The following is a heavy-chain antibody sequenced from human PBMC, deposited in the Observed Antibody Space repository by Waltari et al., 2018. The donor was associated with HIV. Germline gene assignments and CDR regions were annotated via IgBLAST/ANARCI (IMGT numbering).Heavy chain of an antibody. CDR1: GGTFSNFA. CDR2: VVPFFAQT. CDR3: ARSLLTPYYFDS. V-gene: IGHV1-69*12. J-gene: IGHJ4*02. Sequence: QVQLVQSGAEVKKRGSSVKVSCKASGGTFSNFAINWVRQAPGQGREWMGGVVPFFAQTTYARKFQGRVTISATASTGTAYMELRSLTTDDTAVYYCARSLLTPYYFDSWGQGTLVTVSS. D-gene: IGHD2-21*02.